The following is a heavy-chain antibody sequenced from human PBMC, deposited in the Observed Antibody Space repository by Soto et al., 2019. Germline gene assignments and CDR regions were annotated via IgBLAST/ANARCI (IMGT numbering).Heavy chain of an antibody. CDR1: RFTFSTYA. CDR3: VKNMYLGYYYGMDV. CDR2: ITPNGGTT. J-gene: IGHJ6*02. V-gene: IGHV3-64D*06. D-gene: IGHD2-8*01. Sequence: GSLRLSCSASRFTFSTYAMHWVRQAPGKGLEYVSTITPNGGTTYYADSVKGRFTISRDNSKNTLYLQMSSLRTEDTAMYYCVKNMYLGYYYGMDVWGQGTTVTVSS.